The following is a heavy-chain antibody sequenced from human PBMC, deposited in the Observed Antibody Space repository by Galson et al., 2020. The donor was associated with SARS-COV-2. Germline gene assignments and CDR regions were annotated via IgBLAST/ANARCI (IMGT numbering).Heavy chain of an antibody. V-gene: IGHV4-61*02. J-gene: IGHJ5*02. CDR3: ARSDPDSSSSGGEANWFDP. CDR2: IYTSGST. D-gene: IGHD6-6*01. CDR1: GGSISSGSYY. Sequence: SETLSLTCTVSGGSISSGSYYWSWIRQPAGKGLEWIGRIYTSGSTNYNPSLKSRVTISVDTSKNQFSLKLSSVTAADTAVYYCARSDPDSSSSGGEANWFDPWGQGTLVTVSS.